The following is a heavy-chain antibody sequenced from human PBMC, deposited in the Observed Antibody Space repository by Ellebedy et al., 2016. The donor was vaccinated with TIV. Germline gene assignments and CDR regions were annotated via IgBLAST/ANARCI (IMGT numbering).Heavy chain of an antibody. V-gene: IGHV4-30-4*08. CDR3: ARERRYGSGSYYGPSFGRFDY. CDR2: IYYSGST. Sequence: SETLSLXXTVSGGSISSSSYYWGWIRQPPGKGLEWIGYIYYSGSTYYNPSLKSRVTISVDTSKNQFSLKLSSVTAADTAVYYCARERRYGSGSYYGPSFGRFDYWGQGTLVTVSS. D-gene: IGHD3-10*01. J-gene: IGHJ4*02. CDR1: GGSISSSSYY.